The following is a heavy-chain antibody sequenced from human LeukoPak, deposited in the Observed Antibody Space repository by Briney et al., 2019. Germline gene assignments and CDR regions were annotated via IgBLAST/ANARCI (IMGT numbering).Heavy chain of an antibody. CDR3: ARDYGGYDFDY. D-gene: IGHD5-12*01. CDR1: GFSFSSYG. CDR2: ISYDGNTI. Sequence: GGSLRLSCAASGFSFSSYGMHWVRQAPGKGLEWLTVISYDGNTIYYADSVKGRFTISRDNSKNTLYLQMNSLRIEDTAVYYCARDYGGYDFDYWGQGTLLTVSS. V-gene: IGHV3-30*03. J-gene: IGHJ4*02.